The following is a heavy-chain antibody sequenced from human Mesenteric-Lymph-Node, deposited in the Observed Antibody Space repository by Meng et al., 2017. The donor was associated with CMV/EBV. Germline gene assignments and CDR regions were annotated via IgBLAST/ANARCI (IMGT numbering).Heavy chain of an antibody. J-gene: IGHJ5*02. CDR3: ARDPHSGYRFGP. V-gene: IGHV3-21*01. CDR1: GFTFSSYS. CDR2: IDKSGDDT. Sequence: GESLKISCAASGFTFSSYSMNWVRQAPGKGLEWVSYIDKSGDDTRYADSVKGRFTISRDNAKNSLYLQMNSLRGEDTAVYYCARDPHSGYRFGPWGQGTLVTVSS. D-gene: IGHD3-22*01.